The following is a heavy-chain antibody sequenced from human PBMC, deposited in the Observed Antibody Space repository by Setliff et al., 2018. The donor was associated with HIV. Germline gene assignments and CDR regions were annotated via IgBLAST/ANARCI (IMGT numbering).Heavy chain of an antibody. CDR1: GGSFSGYY. CDR3: ARGAGQWLWLVQGDSVAYFDF. CDR2: MNHSGNT. V-gene: IGHV4-34*01. Sequence: SETLSLTCAVYGGSFSGYYWNWIRQSPGKGLEWIGEMNHSGNTNYNPSLKSRVTISMDMSKNQFSLNLASMTAADTAVYYCARGAGQWLWLVQGDSVAYFDFWGQGMLVTV. D-gene: IGHD6-19*01. J-gene: IGHJ4*02.